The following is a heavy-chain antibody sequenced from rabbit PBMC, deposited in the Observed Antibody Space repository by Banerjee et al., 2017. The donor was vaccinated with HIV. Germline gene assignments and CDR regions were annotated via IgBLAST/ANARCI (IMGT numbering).Heavy chain of an antibody. CDR3: AREGAGDSYPL. CDR2: IHSSSSGNT. Sequence: QSLEESGGDLVQPEASLTLTCTASGFSFSYRYSMCWVRQAPGKGLEWIACIHSSSSGNTYYASWAKGRFTISKTSSTTVTLQMTSLTAADTATYFCAREGAGDSYPLWGPGTLVTVS. J-gene: IGHJ4*01. D-gene: IGHD8-1*01. CDR1: GFSFSYRYS. V-gene: IGHV1S40*01.